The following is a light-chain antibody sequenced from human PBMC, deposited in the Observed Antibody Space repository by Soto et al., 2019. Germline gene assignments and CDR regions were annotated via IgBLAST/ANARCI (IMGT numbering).Light chain of an antibody. Sequence: DIQMTQSPSSVSASVGDRVTITCRISQSFSNYLAWYQHRPGKAPKLLIYSATVLQSGVPSRFSGSGSGTAVTLTISRLQPEDSATYYYQQTYTIPWTFGQGTRVEIK. V-gene: IGKV1-39*01. J-gene: IGKJ1*01. CDR3: QQTYTIPWT. CDR1: QSFSNY. CDR2: SAT.